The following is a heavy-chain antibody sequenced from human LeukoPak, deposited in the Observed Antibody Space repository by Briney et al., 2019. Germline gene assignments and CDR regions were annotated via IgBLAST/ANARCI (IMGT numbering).Heavy chain of an antibody. CDR3: ARNYAFWGGYIRYYGMDV. V-gene: IGHV1-8*01. J-gene: IGHJ6*02. CDR2: MNPNSGNT. Sequence: ASVKVSCKASGYTFTSYDINWVRQATGQGLEWMGWMNPNSGNTGYAQKFQGRVTMTRNTSISTAYMELSSLRSEDTAVYYCARNYAFWGGYIRYYGMDVWGQGTTVTVSS. CDR1: GYTFTSYD. D-gene: IGHD3-3*01.